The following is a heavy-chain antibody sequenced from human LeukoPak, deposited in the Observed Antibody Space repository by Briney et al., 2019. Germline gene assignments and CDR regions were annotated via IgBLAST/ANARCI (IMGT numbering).Heavy chain of an antibody. V-gene: IGHV4-59*01. Sequence: SESLSLTCTVSGGSISSYYWSWIRLPPGKGLEWIGYIYSSGSTNYNPSLKSRVTISVDTSKNQFSLKLNSVTAADTALYYCATYVAAVAGRYFDYWGQGILVTVSS. D-gene: IGHD6-19*01. CDR1: GGSISSYY. CDR3: ATYVAAVAGRYFDY. J-gene: IGHJ4*02. CDR2: IYSSGST.